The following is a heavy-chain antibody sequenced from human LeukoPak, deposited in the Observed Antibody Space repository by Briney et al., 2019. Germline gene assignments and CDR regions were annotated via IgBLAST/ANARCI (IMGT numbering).Heavy chain of an antibody. Sequence: PGGSLRLSCAASGFTVSSNYMSWVRQAPGKGLEWVSVIYSGGSTYYADSVKGRFTISRDNSKNTLYLQMNSLRAEDTAVYYCAKEYDFWSGYFDYWGQGTLVTVSS. CDR2: IYSGGST. V-gene: IGHV3-53*05. CDR1: GFTVSSNY. D-gene: IGHD3-3*01. CDR3: AKEYDFWSGYFDY. J-gene: IGHJ4*02.